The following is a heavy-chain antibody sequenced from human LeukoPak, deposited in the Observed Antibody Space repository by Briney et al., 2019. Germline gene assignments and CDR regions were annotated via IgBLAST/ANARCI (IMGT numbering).Heavy chain of an antibody. J-gene: IGHJ4*02. Sequence: GGSLRLSCAASEFTFNSYWMSWVRQAPGKGLEWVANIKQDGGQIYYLESVKGRFTVSRDNAKNSLYLQMNSLRAEDTAVYYCARLGARQMLEYWGQGTLVTVSS. CDR2: IKQDGGQI. V-gene: IGHV3-7*01. CDR1: EFTFNSYW. D-gene: IGHD4-17*01. CDR3: ARLGARQMLEY.